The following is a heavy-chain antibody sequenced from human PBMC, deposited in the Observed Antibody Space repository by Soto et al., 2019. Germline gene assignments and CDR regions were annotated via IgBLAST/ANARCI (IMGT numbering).Heavy chain of an antibody. CDR1: GCSFSSYW. CDR3: ASRSYTSRWYSSYYSGMDV. D-gene: IGHD6-13*01. V-gene: IGHV5-51*01. CDR2: IYPGDSDT. Sequence: GAALKSSGKGSGCSFSSYWIGWVRQMPGKGLEWMGIIYPGDSDTRYSPSFQGQVTISADKSISTAYLQWSSLRASDTAMYYCASRSYTSRWYSSYYSGMDVWGKGTSVTVSS. J-gene: IGHJ6*04.